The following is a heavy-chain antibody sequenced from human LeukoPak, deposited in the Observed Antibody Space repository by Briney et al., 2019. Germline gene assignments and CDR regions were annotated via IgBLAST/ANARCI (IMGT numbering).Heavy chain of an antibody. J-gene: IGHJ4*02. CDR3: ARLLGGATTYDY. Sequence: GGSLRLSCAASGFTFSSYSMNWVRQAPGRGLQWVASMKGDGSLIYYVDSVEGRFTISRDNARNSLYLQMNSLRAEDTAVYYCARLLGGATTYDYWGQGALVTVSS. V-gene: IGHV3-7*01. CDR1: GFTFSSYS. D-gene: IGHD1/OR15-1a*01. CDR2: MKGDGSLI.